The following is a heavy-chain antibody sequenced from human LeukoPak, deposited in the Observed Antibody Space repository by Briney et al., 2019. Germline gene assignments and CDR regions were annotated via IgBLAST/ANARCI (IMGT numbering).Heavy chain of an antibody. V-gene: IGHV1-69*13. CDR3: ARGVYSSSFDAFDI. CDR1: GGTFSSYA. Sequence: SVKVSCKASGGTFSSYAISWVRQAPGQGLEWMGGIIPIFGTANYAQKFQGRVTITADESTSTAYMELSSLRSDDTAVYYCARGVYSSSFDAFDIWGQGTMVTVSS. J-gene: IGHJ3*02. CDR2: IIPIFGTA. D-gene: IGHD6-6*01.